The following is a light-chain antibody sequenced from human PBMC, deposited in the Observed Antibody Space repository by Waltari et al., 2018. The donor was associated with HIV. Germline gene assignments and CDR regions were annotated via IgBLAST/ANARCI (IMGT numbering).Light chain of an antibody. CDR2: GAS. CDR3: QQYDTWPPKT. CDR1: QNIGTN. V-gene: IGKV3-15*01. J-gene: IGKJ1*01. Sequence: EIVMTQSAGTLSVSPGERATLDCRASQNIGTNLAWYQKKPDQAPRLLIYGASTRATGIPARFIGRGAGTEFTLAIISLHAEEFAVYYCQQYDTWPPKTFGQGTKVEIK.